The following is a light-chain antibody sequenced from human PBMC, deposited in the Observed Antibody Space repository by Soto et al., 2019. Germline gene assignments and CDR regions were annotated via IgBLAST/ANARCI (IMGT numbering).Light chain of an antibody. CDR1: LGISSY. V-gene: IGKV1-8*01. CDR2: AAS. CDR3: QQYYSDPPST. Sequence: AIRITQSPSSLPAATGDRVTITCRASLGISSYLAWYQQKPGKAPKLLIYAASTLQSGAPSRFSGTVSGTDFTLTISCLQSEDFATYLRQQYYSDPPSTFAPATKVDIK. J-gene: IGKJ3*01.